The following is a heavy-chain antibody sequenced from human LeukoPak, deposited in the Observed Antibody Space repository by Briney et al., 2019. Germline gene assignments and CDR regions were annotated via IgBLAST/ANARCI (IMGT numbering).Heavy chain of an antibody. CDR3: AKEIAVAGTNYYYGMDV. CDR2: ISGSGGST. V-gene: IGHV3-23*01. Sequence: GGSLRLSCAASGFTFSSYAMSWVRQAPGKGREWVSAISGSGGSTYYADSVKGRFTISRDNSKNTLYLQMNSLRAEDTAVYYCAKEIAVAGTNYYYGMDVWGQGTTVTVSS. D-gene: IGHD6-19*01. J-gene: IGHJ6*02. CDR1: GFTFSSYA.